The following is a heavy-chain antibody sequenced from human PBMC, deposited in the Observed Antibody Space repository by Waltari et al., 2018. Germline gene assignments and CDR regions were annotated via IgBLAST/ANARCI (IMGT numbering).Heavy chain of an antibody. V-gene: IGHV3-48*03. Sequence: EVQLVESGGGLVQPGGSLILSCAGSGFTVSSFERNWVRQAPGKGLEWVSYISGSGTIIHYADSVKGRFTISRDNARGSLFLQMNSLIPEDTAVYYCVRSLAAGSRYGLDVWGQGTTVSVSS. J-gene: IGHJ6*02. CDR1: GFTVSSFE. D-gene: IGHD6-13*01. CDR3: VRSLAAGSRYGLDV. CDR2: ISGSGTII.